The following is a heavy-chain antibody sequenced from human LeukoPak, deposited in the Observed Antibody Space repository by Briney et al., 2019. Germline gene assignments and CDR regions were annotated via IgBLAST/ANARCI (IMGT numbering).Heavy chain of an antibody. CDR2: IRHSGTT. J-gene: IGHJ4*02. V-gene: IGHV4-39*07. CDR3: AREKLLWFGARTYFDY. D-gene: IGHD3-10*01. CDR1: GGSISSSSYY. Sequence: SETLSLTCTVSGGSISSSSYYWGWIRQPPGKGLEWIGSIRHSGTTYYNPPLKSRVTISIDSSKNQFSLKLSSVTAADTAVYYCAREKLLWFGARTYFDYWGQGTLVTVSS.